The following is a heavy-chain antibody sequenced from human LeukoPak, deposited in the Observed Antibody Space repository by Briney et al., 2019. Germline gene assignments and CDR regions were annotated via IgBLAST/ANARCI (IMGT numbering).Heavy chain of an antibody. V-gene: IGHV1-18*04. Sequence: GASVKVSCKASGYTFTGYYMHWVRQAPGQGLEWMGWISAYNGNTNYAQKLQGRVTMTTDTSTSTAYMELRSLRSDDTAVYYCARNYYDSSGLYYYYYMDVWGKGTTVTVSS. CDR1: GYTFTGYY. CDR2: ISAYNGNT. CDR3: ARNYYDSSGLYYYYYMDV. D-gene: IGHD3-22*01. J-gene: IGHJ6*03.